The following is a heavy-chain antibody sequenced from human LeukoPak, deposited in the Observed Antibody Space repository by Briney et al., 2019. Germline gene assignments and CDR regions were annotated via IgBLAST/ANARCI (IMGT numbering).Heavy chain of an antibody. J-gene: IGHJ5*02. CDR2: VYHSGST. V-gene: IGHV4-38-2*02. CDR3: ARDYTGAGDNWFDP. Sequence: PSETLSLTCTVSGYSISSGYFWGWIRQSPGKGLEWIGSVYHSGSTYYNPSLNSRVTISLNMSQNQFSLKLSSVTAADTAVYYCARDYTGAGDNWFDPWGQGTLVTVSS. CDR1: GYSISSGYF. D-gene: IGHD2-2*02.